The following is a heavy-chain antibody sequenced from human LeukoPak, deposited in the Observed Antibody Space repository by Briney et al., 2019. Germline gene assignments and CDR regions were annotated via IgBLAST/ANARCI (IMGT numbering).Heavy chain of an antibody. D-gene: IGHD3-10*01. CDR2: IWYDGSNK. Sequence: GGSLRLSCAASGFTFSSYGMHWVRQAPGKGLEWVAVIWYDGSNKYYADSVKGRFTISRDNSKNTLYLQMNSLRAEDTAVYYCARALVDYYGSGSFLQEFDPWGQGTLVTVSS. V-gene: IGHV3-33*01. J-gene: IGHJ5*02. CDR3: ARALVDYYGSGSFLQEFDP. CDR1: GFTFSSYG.